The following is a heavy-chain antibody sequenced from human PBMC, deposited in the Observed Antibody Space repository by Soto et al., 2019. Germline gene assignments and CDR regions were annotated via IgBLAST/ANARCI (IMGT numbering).Heavy chain of an antibody. V-gene: IGHV4-34*01. J-gene: IGHJ6*02. D-gene: IGHD3-22*01. Sequence: SETLSLTCAVYGGSGGSFSGYYWSWIRQPPGKGLEWIGEINHSGSTNYNPSLKSRVTISVDTSKNQFSLKPSSVTAADTAVYYCERYKYDSSGYYHYYYGLDVWGQGTTV. CDR2: INHSGST. CDR1: GGSGGSFSGYY. CDR3: ERYKYDSSGYYHYYYGLDV.